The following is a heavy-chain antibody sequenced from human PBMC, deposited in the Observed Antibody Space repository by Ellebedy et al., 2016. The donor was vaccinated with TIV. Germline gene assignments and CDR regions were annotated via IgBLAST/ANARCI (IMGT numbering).Heavy chain of an antibody. J-gene: IGHJ6*02. CDR3: ARVLRATSGMDV. V-gene: IGHV1-2*02. D-gene: IGHD4/OR15-4a*01. Sequence: ASVKVSCKASGYTFTANYIHWVRHAPGHGLEWMGWINPDSGSTNSAQRFQGSVTMTRDTSVNTVYMELSRLQSDDTAVYYCARVLRATSGMDVWGQGTTVTVS. CDR2: INPDSGST. CDR1: GYTFTANY.